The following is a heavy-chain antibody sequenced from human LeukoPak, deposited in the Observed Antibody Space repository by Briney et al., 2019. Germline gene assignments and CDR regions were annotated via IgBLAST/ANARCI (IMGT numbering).Heavy chain of an antibody. D-gene: IGHD2/OR15-2a*01. Sequence: GGSLRLSCAVSGLTFNNYAMSWVRQAPGKGLEGVSGISGRGASKYYADSVKGRFTISRDNSKNTLYLQMNSLRAEDTAVYYCAKAYFPGPLGYYFDYWGQGTLVTVSS. V-gene: IGHV3-23*01. J-gene: IGHJ4*02. CDR3: AKAYFPGPLGYYFDY. CDR2: ISGRGASK. CDR1: GLTFNNYA.